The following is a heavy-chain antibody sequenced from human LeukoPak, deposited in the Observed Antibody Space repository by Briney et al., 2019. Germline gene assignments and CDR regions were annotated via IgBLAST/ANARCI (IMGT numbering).Heavy chain of an antibody. V-gene: IGHV5-51*01. CDR2: MHPGDSDT. J-gene: IGHJ4*02. Sequence: GESLKISCKGSGYRFTNYWIGWVRQMPGKGLEWVGIMHPGDSDTRYSPSFQGQVTISADKSISTAYLQWSSLKASDTAMFYCARRFYGTLDWGQGTLVTVSS. CDR3: ARRFYGTLD. D-gene: IGHD4-17*01. CDR1: GYRFTNYW.